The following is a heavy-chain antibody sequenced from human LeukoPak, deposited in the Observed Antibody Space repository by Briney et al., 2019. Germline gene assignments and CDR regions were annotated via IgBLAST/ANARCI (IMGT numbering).Heavy chain of an antibody. CDR3: ARAFGVVIYFDY. V-gene: IGHV4-34*01. CDR1: GGSFSGYY. J-gene: IGHJ4*02. Sequence: SETLSLTCGVSGGSFSGYYWTWIRQSPGKGLEWIGEISSGGNTNENPSPSLKSRVIISVDRSKNQFSLNLSSVTAADTAVYYCARAFGVVIYFDYWGQGTLVTVSS. D-gene: IGHD3-3*01. CDR2: ISSGGNT.